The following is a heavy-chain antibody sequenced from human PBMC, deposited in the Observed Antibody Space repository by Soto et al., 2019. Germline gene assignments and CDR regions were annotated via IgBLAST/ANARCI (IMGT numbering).Heavy chain of an antibody. Sequence: EVQLVESGGGIVQPGGSLRLSCAASGFTFNSYWIHWVRQAPGKGLVWVSRINMDGSTTTYAVSVKGRFTISRDNAKNMVYVQMNSLRAEDTAVYYCARGLRGGYGMDVWGQGTTVTVSS. CDR3: ARGLRGGYGMDV. V-gene: IGHV3-74*03. CDR1: GFTFNSYW. J-gene: IGHJ6*02. CDR2: INMDGSTT. D-gene: IGHD2-15*01.